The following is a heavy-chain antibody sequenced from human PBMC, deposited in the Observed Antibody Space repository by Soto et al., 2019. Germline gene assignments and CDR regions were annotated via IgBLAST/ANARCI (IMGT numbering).Heavy chain of an antibody. CDR3: ARVSRTRDNWGSGDY. J-gene: IGHJ4*02. Sequence: RASVKVSCKASGGTFSSYAISWVRQAPGQGLEWMGGIIPIYGKTNYAQKFQGRVTITADESTSTAYMELSSLRSDDTAVYYCARVSRTRDNWGSGDYWGQGTLVTVSS. CDR2: IIPIYGKT. D-gene: IGHD7-27*01. V-gene: IGHV1-69*13. CDR1: GGTFSSYA.